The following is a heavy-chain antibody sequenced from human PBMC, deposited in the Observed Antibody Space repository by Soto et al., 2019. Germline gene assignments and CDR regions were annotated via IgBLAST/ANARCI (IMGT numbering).Heavy chain of an antibody. CDR1: GFTFSNAW. CDR2: IKSKTDGGTT. Sequence: GGSLRLSCAASGFTFSNAWMSWVRQAPGKGLEWVGRIKSKTDGGTTDYAAPVKGRFTISRDDSKNTLYLQMNSLKTEDTAVYYCTTGGYCSGGSCYSPYYYYYYMDVWGKGTTVTVSS. J-gene: IGHJ6*03. V-gene: IGHV3-15*01. D-gene: IGHD2-15*01. CDR3: TTGGYCSGGSCYSPYYYYYYMDV.